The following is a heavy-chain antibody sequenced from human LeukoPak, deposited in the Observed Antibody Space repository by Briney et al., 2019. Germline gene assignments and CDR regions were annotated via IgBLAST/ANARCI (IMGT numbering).Heavy chain of an antibody. CDR3: ASGRGYSYGYYYYYYMDV. V-gene: IGHV4-34*01. Sequence: SETLSLTCAVYGGSFSGYYWSWIRQPPGKGLEWIGEINHSGSTNYNPSLKSRATISVDTSKNQFSLKLSSVTAAGTAVYYCASGRGYSYGYYYYYYMDVWGKGTTVTVSS. D-gene: IGHD5-18*01. CDR1: GGSFSGYY. CDR2: INHSGST. J-gene: IGHJ6*03.